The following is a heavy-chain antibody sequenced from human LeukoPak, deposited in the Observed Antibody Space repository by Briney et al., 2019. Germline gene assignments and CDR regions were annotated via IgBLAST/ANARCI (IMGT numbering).Heavy chain of an antibody. CDR3: AKAPPGYNYDYYFDY. CDR2: IVGSGDST. CDR1: GFTFSNYA. V-gene: IGHV3-23*01. D-gene: IGHD5-18*01. Sequence: GGSLRLSCAASGFTFSNYAMSWVRLAPGKGLEWVSAIVGSGDSTYYADSVKGRFTISRDNSKNTLYLQMNSLRAEDAAIYYCAKAPPGYNYDYYFDYWGQGALVTVSS. J-gene: IGHJ4*02.